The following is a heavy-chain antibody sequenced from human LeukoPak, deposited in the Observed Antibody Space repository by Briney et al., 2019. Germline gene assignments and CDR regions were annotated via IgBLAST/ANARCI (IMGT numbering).Heavy chain of an antibody. Sequence: PSETLSLTCTASGVSISGSYWSWIRQLPGKGLEWIGYIYYSGSTNYNPSLKSRVTISVDTSRNQFSLKLSSVTAADTAVYYCARKTTGTMSPYFDYWGQGTLVTVSS. CDR2: IYYSGST. CDR1: GVSISGSY. D-gene: IGHD1-1*01. CDR3: ARKTTGTMSPYFDY. V-gene: IGHV4-59*01. J-gene: IGHJ4*02.